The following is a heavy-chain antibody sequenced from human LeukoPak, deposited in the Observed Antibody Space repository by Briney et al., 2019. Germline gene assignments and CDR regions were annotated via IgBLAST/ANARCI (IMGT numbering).Heavy chain of an antibody. CDR2: IYYSGST. J-gene: IGHJ6*03. V-gene: IGHV4-34*01. D-gene: IGHD3-10*01. CDR1: GGSFSGYY. CDR3: ARVFDSGSQAYFYYMDV. Sequence: SETLSLTCAVHGGSFSGYYWGWIRQPPGKGLEWIGSIYYSGSTYYNPSLKSRVTMSVDTSKNQFSLKVSSVTAADTAVYYCARVFDSGSQAYFYYMDVWGKGTTVT.